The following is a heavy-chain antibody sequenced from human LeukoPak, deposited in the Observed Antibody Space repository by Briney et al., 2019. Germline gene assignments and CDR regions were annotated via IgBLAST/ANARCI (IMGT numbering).Heavy chain of an antibody. CDR2: IRSDGSST. J-gene: IGHJ4*02. D-gene: IGHD6-25*01. V-gene: IGHV3-74*01. CDR1: GFTFSTYW. CDR3: ARDSSGWGFDY. Sequence: AGGSLRLSCAASGFTFSTYWMHWVRQAPGKGLLWVSGIRSDGSSTIYADSVKGRFTISRDNARNTLYLQVNSLRAEDTAVYYCARDSSGWGFDYWGQGSLVTVSS.